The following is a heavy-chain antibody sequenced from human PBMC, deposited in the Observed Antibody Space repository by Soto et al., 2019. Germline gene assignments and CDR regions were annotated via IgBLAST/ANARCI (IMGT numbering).Heavy chain of an antibody. V-gene: IGHV3-23*01. Sequence: EVQLLESGGGLVQPGGSLRLSCAASGFTFSSYAMSWVRQAPGKGLEWVSAISGSGGSTYYADSVKGRFTISRDNSKNTRYLQMNSLRAEDTAVYDCAKDRIQEQQLLVRSDYWGQGTLVTVAT. CDR3: AKDRIQEQQLLVRSDY. D-gene: IGHD6-13*01. J-gene: IGHJ4*02. CDR2: ISGSGGST. CDR1: GFTFSSYA.